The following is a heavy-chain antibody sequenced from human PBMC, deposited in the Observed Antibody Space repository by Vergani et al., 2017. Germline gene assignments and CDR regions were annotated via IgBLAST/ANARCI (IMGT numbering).Heavy chain of an antibody. J-gene: IGHJ4*02. CDR2: INSDGRST. D-gene: IGHD3-22*01. Sequence: EVQLLESGGGLVQPGGSLRLSCAASGFTFSSYWMHWVRQAPGKGLVWVSRINSDGRSTSYADSVKCRFTISRDNAKNTLYLQMNSLRAEDTAVYYCARYYYDSSGLSFDYWGQGTLVTVSS. CDR3: ARYYYDSSGLSFDY. V-gene: IGHV3-74*02. CDR1: GFTFSSYW.